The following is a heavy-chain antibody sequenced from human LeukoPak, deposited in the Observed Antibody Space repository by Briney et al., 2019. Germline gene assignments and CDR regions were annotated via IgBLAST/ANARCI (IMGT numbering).Heavy chain of an antibody. CDR2: ISYDGSNK. V-gene: IGHV3-30-3*01. D-gene: IGHD2-21*01. CDR3: ARDPYCGGDCYNPPLAY. Sequence: PGRSLRLSCAASGFTFSSYAMHWVRQAPGKGLEWVAVISYDGSNKYYADSVKGRFTISRDNSKNTLYLQMNSLRAEDTAVYYCARDPYCGGDCYNPPLAYWGQGTLVTVSS. J-gene: IGHJ4*02. CDR1: GFTFSSYA.